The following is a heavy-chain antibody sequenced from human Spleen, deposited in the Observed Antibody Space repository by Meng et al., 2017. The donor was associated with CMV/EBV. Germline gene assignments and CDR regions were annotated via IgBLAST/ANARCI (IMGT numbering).Heavy chain of an antibody. Sequence: YPFMCYGSSWVRQSPGKGLEWMGWISGYNGSTSYAQSVQGRLTLTTDTSKSTAYMELRNLRSDDTAVYFCERDYYAIEGHEYDCFDPWGQGTLVTVSS. D-gene: IGHD2-8*01. CDR1: YPFMCYG. J-gene: IGHJ5*02. CDR2: ISGYNGST. CDR3: ERDYYAIEGHEYDCFDP. V-gene: IGHV1-18*01.